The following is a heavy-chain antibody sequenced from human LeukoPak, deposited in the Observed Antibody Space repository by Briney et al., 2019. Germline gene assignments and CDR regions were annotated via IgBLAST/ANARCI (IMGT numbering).Heavy chain of an antibody. D-gene: IGHD2-8*01. V-gene: IGHV4-4*02. CDR1: GGSISNTNW. J-gene: IGHJ4*02. CDR3: SRENGAFSPFGY. CDR2: ISLTGLT. Sequence: SQTLSLTCGVSGGSISNTNWWSWVRQPPWQGLEWIGEISLTGLTHYNPSLESRVTVSLDKSKNQLSLNLTSVTAADTAVYYCSRENGAFSPFGYWGQGTLVTVLS.